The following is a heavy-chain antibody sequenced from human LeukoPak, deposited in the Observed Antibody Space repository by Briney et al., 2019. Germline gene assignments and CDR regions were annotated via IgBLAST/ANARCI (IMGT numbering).Heavy chain of an antibody. CDR2: IYTSGST. CDR3: AREPREGSYWDYYYGMDV. D-gene: IGHD3-10*01. CDR1: GGSISSYY. Sequence: SETLSLTCTVSGGSISSYYWSWIRQPAGKGLEWIGRIYTSGSTNYNPSLKSRVTISVDTSKNQFSLKLSSVTAADTAVYYCAREPREGSYWDYYYGMDVWGQGTTVTVSS. V-gene: IGHV4-4*07. J-gene: IGHJ6*02.